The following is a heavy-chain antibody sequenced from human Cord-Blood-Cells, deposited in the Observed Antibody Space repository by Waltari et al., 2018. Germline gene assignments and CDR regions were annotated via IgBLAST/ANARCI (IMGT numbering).Heavy chain of an antibody. CDR2: INAGNGNT. J-gene: IGHJ1*01. Sequence: QVQLVQSGAEVKKPGASVKVSCKASGYTFTRYAMHSVRQAPGQRLEWMGWINAGNGNTKYSQKFQGRVTITRDTSASTAYMELSSLRSEDTAVYYCARGGDYGDYAEYFQHWGQGTLVTVSS. CDR3: ARGGDYGDYAEYFQH. D-gene: IGHD4-17*01. CDR1: GYTFTRYA. V-gene: IGHV1-3*01.